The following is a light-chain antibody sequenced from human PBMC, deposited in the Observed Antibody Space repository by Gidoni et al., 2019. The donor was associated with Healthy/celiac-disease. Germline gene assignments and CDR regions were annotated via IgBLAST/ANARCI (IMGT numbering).Light chain of an antibody. CDR1: QSVSSSY. V-gene: IGKV3-20*01. J-gene: IGKJ1*01. Sequence: EIVLTQSPGTLSLSPGERATLSCRASQSVSSSYLAWYQQKPGQAPRLLIYGASSRAPGIPVRFRGSGSGTDFTLTISRLEPEDFAVYYCQQYGSSPTFGQGTKVEIK. CDR2: GAS. CDR3: QQYGSSPT.